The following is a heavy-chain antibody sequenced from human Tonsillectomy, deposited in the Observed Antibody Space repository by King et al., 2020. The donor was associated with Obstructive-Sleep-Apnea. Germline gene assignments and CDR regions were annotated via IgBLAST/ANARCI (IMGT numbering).Heavy chain of an antibody. CDR1: GFTFRSYG. V-gene: IGHV3-30*18. CDR2: ISYDERNE. D-gene: IGHD1-14*01. CDR3: AKDIVVAGINSLLDYYYYYYGMDV. J-gene: IGHJ6*02. Sequence: VQLVESGGGVVQPGRSLRLSCAASGFTFRSYGMHWVRQAPGKGLEWVAVISYDERNEYYADSVKGRLTISRDNSKNTLYLQMNSLRAEDTAVYYCAKDIVVAGINSLLDYYYYYYGMDVWGQGTTVTVSS.